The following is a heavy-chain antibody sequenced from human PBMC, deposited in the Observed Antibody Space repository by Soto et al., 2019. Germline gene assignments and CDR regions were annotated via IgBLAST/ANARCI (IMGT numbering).Heavy chain of an antibody. CDR2: ISGSGGST. V-gene: IGHV3-23*01. Sequence: EVQLLESGGGLVQPGGSLRLSCAASGFTFSSYAMSWVRQAPGKGLEWVSAISGSGGSTYYADSVKGRFTISRDNSKNTLDLQMNSLRAEDTAVYYCAKDRGYDSLPYYYYYGMDVWGQGTTVTVSS. CDR3: AKDRGYDSLPYYYYYGMDV. D-gene: IGHD3-22*01. J-gene: IGHJ6*02. CDR1: GFTFSSYA.